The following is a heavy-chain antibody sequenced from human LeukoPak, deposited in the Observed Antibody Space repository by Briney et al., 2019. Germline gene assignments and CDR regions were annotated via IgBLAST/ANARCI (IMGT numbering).Heavy chain of an antibody. Sequence: GGSLRLSCAASGFTFSSYSMNWVRQAPGKGLEWVSSISSSSSYIYYADSVKGLFTISRDNAKNSLYLQMNSLRAEDTAVYYCATRGYSYGRAIDYWGQGTLVTVSS. D-gene: IGHD5-18*01. J-gene: IGHJ4*02. V-gene: IGHV3-21*01. CDR1: GFTFSSYS. CDR2: ISSSSSYI. CDR3: ATRGYSYGRAIDY.